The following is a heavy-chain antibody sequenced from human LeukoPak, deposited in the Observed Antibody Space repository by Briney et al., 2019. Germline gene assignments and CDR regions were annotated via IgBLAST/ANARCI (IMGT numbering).Heavy chain of an antibody. CDR2: ISSSSSTI. D-gene: IGHD6-19*01. V-gene: IGHV3-48*01. CDR1: GFTFSSYS. CDR3: ARDQDYHPGYSSGWYY. Sequence: GGSLRLSCAASGFTFSSYSMNWVRQAPGKGLEWVSYISSSSSTIYYADSVKGRFTTSRDNAKNSLYLQMNSLRAEDTAVYYCARDQDYHPGYSSGWYYWGQGTLVTVSS. J-gene: IGHJ4*02.